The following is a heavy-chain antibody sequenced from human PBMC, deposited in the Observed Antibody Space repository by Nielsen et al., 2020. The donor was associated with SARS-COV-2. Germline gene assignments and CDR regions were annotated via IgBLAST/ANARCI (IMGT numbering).Heavy chain of an antibody. CDR3: AREGSGVVPGPLGIGMWYLYYYMDV. CDR2: INPNSGGT. D-gene: IGHD2-2*01. J-gene: IGHJ6*03. CDR1: GYTFTGYY. V-gene: IGHV1-2*06. Sequence: ASVKVSCKASGYTFTGYYMHWVRQAPGQGLEWMGRINPNSGGTNYAQKFQGRVTMTRDTSISTAYMELKRLRSDDTAVYYCAREGSGVVPGPLGIGMWYLYYYMDVWGKGTTVTVSS.